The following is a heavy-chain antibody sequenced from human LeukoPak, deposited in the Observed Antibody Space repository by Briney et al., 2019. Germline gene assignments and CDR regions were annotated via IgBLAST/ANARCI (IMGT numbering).Heavy chain of an antibody. V-gene: IGHV3-21*01. J-gene: IGHJ6*04. CDR1: GFTFSSYS. Sequence: GGSLRLSCAASGFTFSSYSMNWVRQAPGKGLEWVSSISSSSYIYYADSAKGRFTISRDNAKNSLYLQMNSLRAEDTAVYYCAGRPGIAVNVGGKGTTVTVSS. D-gene: IGHD6-19*01. CDR3: AGRPGIAVNV. CDR2: ISSSSYI.